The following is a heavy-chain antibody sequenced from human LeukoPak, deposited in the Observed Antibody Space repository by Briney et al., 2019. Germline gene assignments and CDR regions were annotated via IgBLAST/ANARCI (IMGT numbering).Heavy chain of an antibody. CDR1: GFSFSSSW. CDR3: ARDPAYGALDY. CDR2: MNQDGSAK. V-gene: IGHV3-7*01. D-gene: IGHD4-17*01. J-gene: IGHJ4*02. Sequence: GGSLTLSCAASGFSFSSSWMTWVRQAPGKGLEWVANMNQDGSAKGYVDSVKGRFTISRDTAKNSLYLQMNSLRAEDTAVYYWARDPAYGALDYWGQGTLVTVSS.